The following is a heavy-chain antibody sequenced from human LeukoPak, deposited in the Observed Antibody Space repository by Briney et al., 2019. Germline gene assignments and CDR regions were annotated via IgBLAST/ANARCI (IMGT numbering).Heavy chain of an antibody. CDR3: ASGYYDNSGAGRAIGGFDI. Sequence: ASVKVSCKASGDTIRNYAISWVRQAPGQGLEWMGTIIPIVTITNYAQKFQDRVTITADKSTSTAYMELSSLRSEDTAIYYCASGYYDNSGAGRAIGGFDIWGQGTMVTVSS. D-gene: IGHD3-22*01. J-gene: IGHJ3*02. CDR1: GDTIRNYA. V-gene: IGHV1-69*04. CDR2: IIPIVTIT.